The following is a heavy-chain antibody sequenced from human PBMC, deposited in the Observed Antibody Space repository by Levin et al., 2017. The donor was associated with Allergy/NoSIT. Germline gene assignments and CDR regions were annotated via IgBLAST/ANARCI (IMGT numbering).Heavy chain of an antibody. Sequence: GESLKISCKASGYTFTGYYMHWVRQAPGQGLEWMGRINPNSGGTNYAQKFQGRVTMTRDTSISTAYMELSRLRSDDTAVYYCAGLPGGYSSSPPFDYWGQGTLVTVSS. V-gene: IGHV1-2*06. J-gene: IGHJ4*02. CDR2: INPNSGGT. D-gene: IGHD6-6*01. CDR3: AGLPGGYSSSPPFDY. CDR1: GYTFTGYY.